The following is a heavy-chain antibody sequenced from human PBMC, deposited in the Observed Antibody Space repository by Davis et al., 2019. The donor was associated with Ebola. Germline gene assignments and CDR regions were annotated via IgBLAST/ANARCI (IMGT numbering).Heavy chain of an antibody. CDR1: GFTFSSYW. D-gene: IGHD2-2*01. Sequence: LSLTCAASGFTFSSYWMSWVRQAPGKGLEWVANIKQDGSEKYYVDSVKGRFTISRDNAKNSLYLQMNSLRAEDTAVYYCARERVPAAFDYWGQGTLVTVSS. J-gene: IGHJ4*02. CDR2: IKQDGSEK. CDR3: ARERVPAAFDY. V-gene: IGHV3-7*01.